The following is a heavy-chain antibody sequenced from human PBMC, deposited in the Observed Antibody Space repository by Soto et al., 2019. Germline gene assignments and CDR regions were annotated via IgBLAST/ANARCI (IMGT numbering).Heavy chain of an antibody. V-gene: IGHV1-8*01. CDR2: VSPNSGNT. J-gene: IGHJ5*01. CDR1: GYTFTDYD. Sequence: GASVKVSCKASGYTFTDYDINWVRQAPGQGLEWMGWVSPNSGNTVYAQKFQDRVTMTRDTSITTAYMELSDLRFEDTAMYYCARGRFYSETSTWFAFWGQGTQVTVYS. D-gene: IGHD2-2*01. CDR3: ARGRFYSETSTWFAF.